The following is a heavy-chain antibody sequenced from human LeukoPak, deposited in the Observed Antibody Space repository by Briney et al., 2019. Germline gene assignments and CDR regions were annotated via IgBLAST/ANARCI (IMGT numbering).Heavy chain of an antibody. CDR1: GGSFTFNH. V-gene: IGHV4-59*01. D-gene: IGHD5-24*01. Sequence: SETLSLNCTVSGGSFTFNHWSWIRQPPGRELEWIGYIYYTGSTVYNPSLQSRLSMSVDTSKNQFFLKLSSVTAADTGVYYCARVKDGYNYFDYWGQGSLVTVSS. CDR2: IYYTGST. CDR3: ARVKDGYNYFDY. J-gene: IGHJ4*02.